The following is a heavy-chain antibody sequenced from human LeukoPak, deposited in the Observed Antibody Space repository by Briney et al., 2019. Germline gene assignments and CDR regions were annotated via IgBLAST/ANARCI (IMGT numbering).Heavy chain of an antibody. CDR3: AKNPNRSGWYQDY. Sequence: PGGSLRLSSAASDNTMHRRVMKGCSQGPERGLEWVSAISSSGASTYYADSVKGRFTISTDNSKNTLYLQMNSLTAEDTAVYYCAKNPNRSGWYQDYWGQGTLVTVSS. V-gene: IGHV3-23*01. D-gene: IGHD6-19*01. CDR2: ISSSGAST. J-gene: IGHJ4*02. CDR1: DNTMHRRV.